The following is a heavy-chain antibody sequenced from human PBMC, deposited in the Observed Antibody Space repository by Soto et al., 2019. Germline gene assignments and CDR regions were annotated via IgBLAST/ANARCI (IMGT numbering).Heavy chain of an antibody. CDR1: GYTFTGYY. Sequence: ASVKVSCKASGYTFTGYYMHWVRQAPGQGLEWMGWINPNSGGTNYAQKFQGWVTMTRDTSIGTAYMELSRLRSDDTAVYYCASASERYCSGGSCYEEGYYYGMDVWGQGTTVTVSS. CDR3: ASASERYCSGGSCYEEGYYYGMDV. J-gene: IGHJ6*02. D-gene: IGHD2-15*01. CDR2: INPNSGGT. V-gene: IGHV1-2*04.